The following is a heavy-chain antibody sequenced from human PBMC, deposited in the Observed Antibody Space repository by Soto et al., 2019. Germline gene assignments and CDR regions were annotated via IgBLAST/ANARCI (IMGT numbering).Heavy chain of an antibody. J-gene: IGHJ5*02. CDR1: GASVNTGTYY. V-gene: IGHV4-61*01. CDR3: ARADWSLPFDP. Sequence: QVQLQESGPGLVKPSETLSLTCTVSGASVNTGTYYWSWIRQPPGKGLEWIGYIYNIGSANYNPSLESRVVISVDASKNQFSLILSSVTAADTAVYYCARADWSLPFDPWGQGTLVTVSS. CDR2: IYNIGSA. D-gene: IGHD3-3*01.